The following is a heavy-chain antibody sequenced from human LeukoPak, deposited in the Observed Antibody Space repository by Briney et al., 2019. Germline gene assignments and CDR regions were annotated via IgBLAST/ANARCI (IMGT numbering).Heavy chain of an antibody. D-gene: IGHD3-9*01. V-gene: IGHV1-2*02. CDR1: GYTFTVYY. CDR3: ARGSRYHDWLSPLDS. Sequence: ASVKVSFTASGYTFTVYYMHWVRQAPGQGLEWMGWINPNSGGTNYSQKFQGRVTFTRDTSISTAYMAMSRLRSDDTAVFYCARGSRYHDWLSPLDSWGQGTLVTVSS. J-gene: IGHJ4*02. CDR2: INPNSGGT.